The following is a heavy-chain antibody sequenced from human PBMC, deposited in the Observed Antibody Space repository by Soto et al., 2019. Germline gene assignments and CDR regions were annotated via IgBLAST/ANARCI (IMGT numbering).Heavy chain of an antibody. D-gene: IGHD1-1*01. J-gene: IGHJ6*02. V-gene: IGHV1-69*14. CDR3: ASPMGTGTTDYYYYGMDV. CDR2: IIPIFGTA. Sequence: QVQLVQSGAEVKKPGSSVKVSCKASGGTFSSYAISWVRQAPGQGLEWMGGIIPIFGTANYAQKFQGRVTVNADKSTSTAYMELSSLRSEDTAVYYCASPMGTGTTDYYYYGMDVWGQGTTVTVSS. CDR1: GGTFSSYA.